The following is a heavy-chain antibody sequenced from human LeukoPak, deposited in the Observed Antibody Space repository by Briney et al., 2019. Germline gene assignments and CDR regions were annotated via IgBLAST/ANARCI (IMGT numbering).Heavy chain of an antibody. CDR2: ISSSGSTI. J-gene: IGHJ3*02. Sequence: GGSLRLSCAASGFTFSSYGMSWIRQAPGKGLEWVSYISSSGSTIYYADSVKGRFTISRDNAKNSLYLQMNSLRAEDTAVYYCASKGITHAFDIWGQGTMVTVSS. CDR3: ASKGITHAFDI. D-gene: IGHD3-10*01. V-gene: IGHV3-11*01. CDR1: GFTFSSYG.